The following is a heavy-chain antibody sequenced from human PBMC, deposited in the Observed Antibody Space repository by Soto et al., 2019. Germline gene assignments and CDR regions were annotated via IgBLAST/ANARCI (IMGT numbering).Heavy chain of an antibody. CDR3: AKRGGYSSGWYGGWYYYGMDV. CDR1: GFTFSSYG. D-gene: IGHD6-19*01. J-gene: IGHJ6*02. V-gene: IGHV3-30*18. CDR2: ISYDGSNK. Sequence: QVQLVESGGGVVQPGRSLRLSCAASGFTFSSYGMHWVRQAPGKGLEWVAVISYDGSNKYYADSVKGRFTISRDNSKNTLYLKMNSLRAEDTAVYYCAKRGGYSSGWYGGWYYYGMDVWGQGTTVTVSS.